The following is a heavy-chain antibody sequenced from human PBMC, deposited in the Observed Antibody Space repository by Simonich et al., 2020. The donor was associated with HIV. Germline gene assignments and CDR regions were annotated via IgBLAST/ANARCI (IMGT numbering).Heavy chain of an antibody. J-gene: IGHJ4*02. CDR2: ISISSSYI. CDR3: ARDGRKGSSTSCSDY. Sequence: EVQLVESGGGLVKPGGSLRLSCAASGFTFSSYSMNWVRQAPGKGLEWFSSISISSSYIYYADSVKGRFTISRDNAKNALYLKMNSLRAEDTAVYYCARDGRKGSSTSCSDYWGQGTLVTVSS. V-gene: IGHV3-21*01. D-gene: IGHD2-2*01. CDR1: GFTFSSYS.